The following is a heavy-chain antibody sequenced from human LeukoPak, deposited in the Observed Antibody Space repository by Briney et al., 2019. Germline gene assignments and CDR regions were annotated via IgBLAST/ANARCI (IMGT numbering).Heavy chain of an antibody. Sequence: PGGSLRLSCAASGFTFSSYSMNWVRQAPGKGLEWVSSISSSSSYIYYADSVKGRFTISRDNAKNSLYLQMNSLRAEDTAVYYCARDGDSSSWYKVAAFDIWGQGTMVTVSS. V-gene: IGHV3-21*01. J-gene: IGHJ3*02. CDR1: GFTFSSYS. CDR2: ISSSSSYI. CDR3: ARDGDSSSWYKVAAFDI. D-gene: IGHD6-13*01.